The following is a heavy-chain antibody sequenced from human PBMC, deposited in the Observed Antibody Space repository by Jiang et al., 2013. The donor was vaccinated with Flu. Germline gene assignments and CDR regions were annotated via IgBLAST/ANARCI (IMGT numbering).Heavy chain of an antibody. J-gene: IGHJ3*02. CDR2: IYYSGST. Sequence: GPGLVKPSETLSLTCTVSGGSISTSSHFWGWIRQPPGKGLEWIGNIYYSGSTYYNPSLKSRVAISVDTSKNQFSLKLSSVTAADTAVYYCGRLEMFSNWRPDAFDIWGQGTMVTVSS. CDR1: GGSISTSSHF. CDR3: GRLEMFSNWRPDAFDI. D-gene: IGHD1-20*01. V-gene: IGHV4-39*01.